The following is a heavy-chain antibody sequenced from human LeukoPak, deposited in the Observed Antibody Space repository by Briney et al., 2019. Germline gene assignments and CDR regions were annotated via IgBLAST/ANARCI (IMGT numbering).Heavy chain of an antibody. CDR1: GFTFSSYG. CDR2: IYSGGST. CDR3: ARERGYSSFDY. J-gene: IGHJ4*02. Sequence: GGSLRLSCAASGFTFSSYGMHWVRQAPGKGLEWVSVIYSGGSTYYADSVKGRFTISRDNSKNTLYLQMNSLRAEDTAVYYCARERGYSSFDYWGQGTLVTVSS. V-gene: IGHV3-NL1*01. D-gene: IGHD6-13*01.